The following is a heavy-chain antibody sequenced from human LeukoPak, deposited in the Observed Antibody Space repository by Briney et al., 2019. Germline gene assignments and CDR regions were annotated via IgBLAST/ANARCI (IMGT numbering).Heavy chain of an antibody. J-gene: IGHJ6*02. CDR2: ISWNSGSI. V-gene: IGHV3-9*01. CDR3: AKDRPPYGSGSYFGGYYYYYYGMDV. Sequence: GRSLRLSCAASGFTFDDYAMHWVRQAPGKGLEWVSGISWNSGSIGYADSVKGRFTISRDNAKNSLYLQMNSLRAEDTALYYCAKDRPPYGSGSYFGGYYYYYYGMDVWGQGTTVTVSS. D-gene: IGHD3-10*01. CDR1: GFTFDDYA.